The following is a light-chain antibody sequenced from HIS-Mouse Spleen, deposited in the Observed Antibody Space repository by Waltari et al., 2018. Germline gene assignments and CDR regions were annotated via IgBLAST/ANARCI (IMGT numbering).Light chain of an antibody. CDR1: SSTIGSNT. J-gene: IGLJ1*01. CDR2: SNS. CDR3: AAWDDSLNGYV. V-gene: IGLV1-44*01. Sequence: QSVLTQPPSASGTPGQRVTISCSGSSSTIGSNTVNWYQQLPGTAPQLLIYSNSPRPSGVPYRSSGSKSGTSASLAISGLQSEDEADYYGAAWDDSLNGYVFGTGTKVTVL.